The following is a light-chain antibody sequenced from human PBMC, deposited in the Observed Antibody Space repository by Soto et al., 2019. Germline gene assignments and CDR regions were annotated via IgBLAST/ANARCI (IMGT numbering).Light chain of an antibody. J-gene: IGKJ1*01. V-gene: IGKV3-15*01. CDR1: QSVSSN. CDR2: GAS. Sequence: EIVMTQSPATLSVSPGERATLSCRASQSVSSNLAWYQQKPGQAPRLLIYGASTRATGIPARFSGSGSGTEFTLTISSLQSEDFATYYCQNYNSAPWTFGRGTKVDIK. CDR3: QNYNSAPWT.